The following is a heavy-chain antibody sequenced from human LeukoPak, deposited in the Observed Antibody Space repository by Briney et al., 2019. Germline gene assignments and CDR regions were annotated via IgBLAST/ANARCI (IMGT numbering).Heavy chain of an antibody. D-gene: IGHD4-17*01. Sequence: AGGSLRLSCAASGFTFNSYSMNWVRQAPGKGLEWVSYISSSGSTIYYADSVKGRFTISRDNAKNLVFLQMNSLRAEDTAVYYCARLPSYGDFLSGFDYWGQGTLVTVSS. J-gene: IGHJ4*02. V-gene: IGHV3-48*01. CDR3: ARLPSYGDFLSGFDY. CDR1: GFTFNSYS. CDR2: ISSSGSTI.